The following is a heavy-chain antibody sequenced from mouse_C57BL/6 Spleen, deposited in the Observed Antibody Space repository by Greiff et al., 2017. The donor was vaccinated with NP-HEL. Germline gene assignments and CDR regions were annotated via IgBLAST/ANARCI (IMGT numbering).Heavy chain of an antibody. CDR1: GYTFTDYY. J-gene: IGHJ2*01. D-gene: IGHD1-1*01. CDR3: ARDYYGSSHYFDY. V-gene: IGHV1-26*01. CDR2: INPNNGGT. Sequence: EVQLQQSGPELVKPGASVKISCKASGYTFTDYYMNWVKQSHGKSLEWIGDINPNNGGTSYNQKFKGKATLTVDKSSSTAYMELRSLTSEDSAVYYCARDYYGSSHYFDYWGQGTTLTVSS.